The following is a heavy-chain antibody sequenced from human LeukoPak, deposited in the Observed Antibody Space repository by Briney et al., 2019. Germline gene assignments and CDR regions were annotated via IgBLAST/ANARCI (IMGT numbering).Heavy chain of an antibody. J-gene: IGHJ4*02. CDR3: ARAELRGYSGYDSSFDY. D-gene: IGHD5-12*01. CDR2: LIPIFGTP. CDR1: GGTFSSYA. V-gene: IGHV1-69*13. Sequence: ASVKVSCKASGGTFSSYASSWVRQAPGQGLEWMGGLIPIFGTPNYAQKFQGRVTITADESTSTAYMELSSLRSEDTAVYYCARAELRGYSGYDSSFDYWGQGTLVTVSS.